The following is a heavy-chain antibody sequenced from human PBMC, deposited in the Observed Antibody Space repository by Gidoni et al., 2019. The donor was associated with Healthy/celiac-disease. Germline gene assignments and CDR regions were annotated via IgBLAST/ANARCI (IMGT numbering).Heavy chain of an antibody. CDR3: ARRGQWLAIDY. Sequence: QLQLQESGPGLVKPSETLSLTCTVSGGSISSSSYYWGWIRQPPGKWLEWIGSIYYSGSTYYNPSLKSRVTISVDTSKNQFSLKLSSVTAADTAVYYCARRGQWLAIDYWGQGTLVTVSS. CDR1: GGSISSSSYY. D-gene: IGHD6-19*01. V-gene: IGHV4-39*01. CDR2: IYYSGST. J-gene: IGHJ4*02.